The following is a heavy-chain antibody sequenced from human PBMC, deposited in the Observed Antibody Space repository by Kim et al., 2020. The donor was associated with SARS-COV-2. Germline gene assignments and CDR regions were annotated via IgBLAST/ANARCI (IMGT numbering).Heavy chain of an antibody. J-gene: IGHJ3*02. V-gene: IGHV4-31*03. CDR1: GGSISSGGYY. CDR2: IYYSGST. CDR3: ARDQRITIFGVAIVGAFDI. D-gene: IGHD3-3*01. Sequence: SETLSLTCTVSGGSISSGGYYWSWIRQHPGKGLEWIGYIYYSGSTYYNPSLKSRVTISVDTSKNQFSLKLSSVTAADTAVYYCARDQRITIFGVAIVGAFDIWGRGTMVTVSS.